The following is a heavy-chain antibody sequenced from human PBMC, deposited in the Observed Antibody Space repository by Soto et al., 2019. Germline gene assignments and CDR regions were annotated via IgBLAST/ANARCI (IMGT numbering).Heavy chain of an antibody. CDR3: ARYRREAVAGYTLDN. CDR1: DGSISSNY. CDR2: VYSSGST. V-gene: IGHV4-59*01. D-gene: IGHD6-13*01. J-gene: IGHJ4*02. Sequence: SETLSLTCTVSDGSISSNYWTWLRQPPGKGLEWIGYVYSSGSTNYNPSLKSRVTISEDTSKSQFSLKVNSMTAADTAVYYCARYRREAVAGYTLDNWGQGILVTVSS.